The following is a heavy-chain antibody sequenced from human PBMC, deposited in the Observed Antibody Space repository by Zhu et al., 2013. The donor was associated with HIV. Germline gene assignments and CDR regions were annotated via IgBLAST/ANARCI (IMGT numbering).Heavy chain of an antibody. Sequence: QVQLVQSGAEVKKPGASVKVSCKASGYTFTSYGISWVRQAPGQGLEWMGWISAYNGNTNYAQKLQGRVTMTTDTSTSTAYMELRSLRSDDTAVYYCARDPTSYYDFWSGGYGMDVWGQGTTVTVSS. V-gene: IGHV1-18*01. CDR1: GYTFTSYG. J-gene: IGHJ6*02. CDR2: ISAYNGNT. CDR3: ARDPTSYYDFWSGGYGMDV. D-gene: IGHD3-3*01.